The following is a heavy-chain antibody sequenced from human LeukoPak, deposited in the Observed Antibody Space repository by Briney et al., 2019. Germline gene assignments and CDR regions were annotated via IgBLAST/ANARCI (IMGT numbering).Heavy chain of an antibody. D-gene: IGHD4-17*01. CDR2: IKSKTDGGTT. J-gene: IGHJ4*02. CDR1: GFTFSNAW. Sequence: PGGSLRLSCAASGFTFSNAWMSWVRQAPGKGLEWVGRIKSKTDGGTTDYAAPVKGRFTISRDDSKDTLYLQMNSLKTEDTAVYYCTTVGVDYGDYEFDYWGQGTLVTVSS. V-gene: IGHV3-15*01. CDR3: TTVGVDYGDYEFDY.